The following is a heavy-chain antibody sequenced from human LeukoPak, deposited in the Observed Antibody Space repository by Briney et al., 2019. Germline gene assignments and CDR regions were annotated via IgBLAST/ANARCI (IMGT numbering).Heavy chain of an antibody. V-gene: IGHV4-59*08. D-gene: IGHD3-10*01. CDR1: VGSISIYY. Sequence: SQTLSLSCTLSVGSISIYYWSWIRQPPGKGLEWIGYIYYSGSTNYRPSLKSPVTISVDPSKNQFSLKLSSVTAADTAVYYCARWLNWFDPWGQGTLVTVSS. CDR2: IYYSGST. CDR3: ARWLNWFDP. J-gene: IGHJ5*02.